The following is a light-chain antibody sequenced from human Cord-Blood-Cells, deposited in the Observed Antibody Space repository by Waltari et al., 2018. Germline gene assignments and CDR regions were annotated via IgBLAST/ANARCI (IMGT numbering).Light chain of an antibody. V-gene: IGKV3-11*01. Sequence: EIVLTQSPATLPLSQGERATLSCRASQGVSIYLAWYQKKPGQAPRLRIYDAANRATGIPARFSGSGSGTDFTLTISSLESEDLVVYYCQQRSNWLTFGGGTKVEIK. J-gene: IGKJ4*01. CDR2: DAA. CDR3: QQRSNWLT. CDR1: QGVSIY.